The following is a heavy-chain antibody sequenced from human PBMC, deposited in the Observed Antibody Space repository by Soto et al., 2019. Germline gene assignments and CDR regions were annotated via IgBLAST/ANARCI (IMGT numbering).Heavy chain of an antibody. J-gene: IGHJ1*01. Sequence: LRLSCAASGFMFSAYTMNWVRQAPGKGLEWLSSISDNSSYIDYADSLRGRFTVSRDNARNSLYLQIDSLGVEDTAVYYCATPYYFNHWGPGTLVTVSS. CDR1: GFMFSAYT. CDR3: ATPYYFNH. V-gene: IGHV3-21*06. D-gene: IGHD3-16*01. CDR2: ISDNSSYI.